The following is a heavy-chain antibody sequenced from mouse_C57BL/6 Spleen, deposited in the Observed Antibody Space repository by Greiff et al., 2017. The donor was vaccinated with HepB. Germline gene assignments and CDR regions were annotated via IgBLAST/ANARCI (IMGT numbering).Heavy chain of an antibody. J-gene: IGHJ1*03. V-gene: IGHV1-80*01. Sequence: QVQLPQSGAELVKPGASVKISCKASGYAFSSYWMNWVKQRPGKGLEWIGQIYPGDGDTNYNGKFKGNATLTADKSSSTAYMQLSTLTSEDSAVYFCARGWDDWYFDVWGTGTTVTVSS. CDR3: ARGWDDWYFDV. CDR2: IYPGDGDT. CDR1: GYAFSSYW. D-gene: IGHD4-1*01.